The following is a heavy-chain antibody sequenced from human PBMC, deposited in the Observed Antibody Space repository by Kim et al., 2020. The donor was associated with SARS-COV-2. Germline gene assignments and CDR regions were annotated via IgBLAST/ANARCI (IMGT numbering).Heavy chain of an antibody. Sequence: SETLSLTCTVSGGSISSSSYYWGWIRQPPGKGLEWIGSIYYSGSTYYNPSLKSRVTISVDTSKNQFSLKLSSVTAADTAVYYCARQRVPAANFDYWGQGT. CDR2: IYYSGST. CDR3: ARQRVPAANFDY. V-gene: IGHV4-39*01. D-gene: IGHD2-2*01. J-gene: IGHJ4*02. CDR1: GGSISSSSYY.